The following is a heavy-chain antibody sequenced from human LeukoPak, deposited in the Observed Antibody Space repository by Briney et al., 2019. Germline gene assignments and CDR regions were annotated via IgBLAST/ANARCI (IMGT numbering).Heavy chain of an antibody. CDR2: VYSSGST. CDR1: GDSISSYH. D-gene: IGHD4-23*01. CDR3: AREGDYGGNPSYFDL. J-gene: IGHJ2*01. V-gene: IGHV4-59*12. Sequence: SETLSLTCSVSGDSISSYHWSWIRQPPGKGLEWIGYVYSSGSTYYSPSLDGRVTMSVDTPKNQFSLKLSPVTAADTAVYYCAREGDYGGNPSYFDLWGRGTLVTVSS.